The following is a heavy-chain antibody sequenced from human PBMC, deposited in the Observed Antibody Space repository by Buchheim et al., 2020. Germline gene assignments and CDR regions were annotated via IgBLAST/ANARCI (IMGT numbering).Heavy chain of an antibody. J-gene: IGHJ6*02. CDR3: ARDWSYAMDV. CDR1: GFTFSNSW. CDR2: INSYESRR. V-gene: IGHV3-74*01. Sequence: EVQLVESGGGLVQPGGSLRLSCVASGFTFSNSWMHWVRQAPGKGLVWVSHINSYESRRTYADSVKGRFTISRHNAKNTVFLHMNSLRAEDTAVYCCARDWSYAMDVWGQGTT.